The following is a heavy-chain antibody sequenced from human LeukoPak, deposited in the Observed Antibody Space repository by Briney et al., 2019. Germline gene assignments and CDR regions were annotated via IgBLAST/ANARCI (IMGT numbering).Heavy chain of an antibody. CDR3: ARGADSSGYYYFDY. CDR1: GFTVSSNY. D-gene: IGHD3-22*01. Sequence: GGSLRLSCAASGFTVSSNYMNWVRQAPGRGLEWVSVIYSGGSTYYADSVRGRFTISRDNSKNTLYPQMDSLRAEDTAVYYCARGADSSGYYYFDYWGQGTLVTVSS. V-gene: IGHV3-66*01. J-gene: IGHJ4*02. CDR2: IYSGGST.